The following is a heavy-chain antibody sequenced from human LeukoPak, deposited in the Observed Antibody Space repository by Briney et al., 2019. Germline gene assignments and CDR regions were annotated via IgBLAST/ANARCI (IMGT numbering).Heavy chain of an antibody. J-gene: IGHJ6*04. CDR1: GYSISCGTY. D-gene: IGHD2-2*01. Sequence: SETLSLTCTVSGYSISCGTYWDWIRQPPGKGLEWIGTIYHSGSTYYNPSLKSRVTISVDTSKNQFSLKLSSVTAADTAVFYCARREWGYAVSVWGKGTTVIVSS. CDR2: IYHSGST. V-gene: IGHV4-38-2*02. CDR3: ARREWGYAVSV.